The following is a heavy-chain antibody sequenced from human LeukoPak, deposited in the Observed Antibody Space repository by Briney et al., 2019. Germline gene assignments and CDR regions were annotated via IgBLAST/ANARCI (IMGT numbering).Heavy chain of an antibody. J-gene: IGHJ6*03. Sequence: WASVKVSCKASGGTFSSYAISWVRQAPGQGLEWMGGIIPIFGTANYAQKFQGRVTITTDESTSTAYMELSSLRSEDTAVYYCARGAGTIMYYYYMGVWGKGTTVTVSS. V-gene: IGHV1-69*05. CDR3: ARGAGTIMYYYYMGV. CDR1: GGTFSSYA. D-gene: IGHD1-1*01. CDR2: IIPIFGTA.